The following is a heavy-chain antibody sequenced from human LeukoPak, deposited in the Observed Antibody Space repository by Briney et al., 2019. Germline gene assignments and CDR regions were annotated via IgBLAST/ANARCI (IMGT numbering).Heavy chain of an antibody. Sequence: ASQTLSLTCTVSGGSISSGSYYWSWIRQPAGKGLEWIGRIYTSGSTNYNPSLKSRVTISVDTSKNQFSLKLSSVTAADTAVYYCARDRGHYYGSGSYRAFDIWGQGTMVTVSS. CDR3: ARDRGHYYGSGSYRAFDI. CDR2: IYTSGST. V-gene: IGHV4-61*02. J-gene: IGHJ3*02. D-gene: IGHD3-10*01. CDR1: GGSISSGSYY.